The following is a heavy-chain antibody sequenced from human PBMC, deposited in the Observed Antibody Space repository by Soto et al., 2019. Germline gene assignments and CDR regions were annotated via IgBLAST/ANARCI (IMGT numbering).Heavy chain of an antibody. Sequence: EVRLLESGGGLAEPGGSLRLSCAASGFAFSSYAMTWVRQAPGKGLERVSAFSATDASSNYAASVRGRFTISRDNSDNTLYVQMTSLRAEDTAVYYCAGCSIAAAGTGAFDIWGKGIMVTVSS. CDR3: AGCSIAAAGTGAFDI. CDR2: FSATDASS. CDR1: GFAFSSYA. V-gene: IGHV3-23*01. D-gene: IGHD6-13*01. J-gene: IGHJ3*02.